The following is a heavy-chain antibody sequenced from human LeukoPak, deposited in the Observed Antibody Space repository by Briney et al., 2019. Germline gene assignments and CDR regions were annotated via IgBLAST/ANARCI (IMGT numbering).Heavy chain of an antibody. D-gene: IGHD6-13*01. CDR3: ARDKIAAAHFDY. CDR1: GFTFSSYA. Sequence: GGSLRLSCVASGFTFSSYAMSWVRQAPGKGLEWVSAISGGGGSTYYADSVKGRFTISRDNSKNTLYLQMNSLRAEDTAVYYCARDKIAAAHFDYWGQGTLVTVSS. J-gene: IGHJ4*02. CDR2: ISGGGGST. V-gene: IGHV3-23*01.